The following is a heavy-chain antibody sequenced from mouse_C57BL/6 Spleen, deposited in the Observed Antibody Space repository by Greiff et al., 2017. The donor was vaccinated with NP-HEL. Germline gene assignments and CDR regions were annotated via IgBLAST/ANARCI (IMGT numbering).Heavy chain of an antibody. CDR1: GYTFTSYW. V-gene: IGHV1-74*01. Sequence: QVQLQQPGAELVKPGASVKVSCKASGYTFTSYWMHWVKQRPGQGLEWIGRIHPSDSDTNYNQKFKGKATLTVDKSSSTAYMQLSSLTSEDSAVYYCAIIYYDYPLAYWGQGTLVTVSA. CDR3: AIIYYDYPLAY. D-gene: IGHD2-4*01. J-gene: IGHJ3*01. CDR2: IHPSDSDT.